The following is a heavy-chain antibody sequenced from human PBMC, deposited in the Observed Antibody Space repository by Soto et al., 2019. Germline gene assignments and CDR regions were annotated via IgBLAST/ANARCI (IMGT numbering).Heavy chain of an antibody. V-gene: IGHV3-30*03. CDR3: ASTHHLDIMTCYCSLDS. Sequence: PGGSLRLSCAVSGFTFSNCCMHWVRQAPGKGLEWVSRLSYDGSSEYYADSVKGRFTISRDGSKKTLYLDMNSLRDDDTAVYYCASTHHLDIMTCYCSLDSWGQGTLVTVSS. D-gene: IGHD3-9*01. J-gene: IGHJ4*02. CDR2: LSYDGSSE. CDR1: GFTFSNCC.